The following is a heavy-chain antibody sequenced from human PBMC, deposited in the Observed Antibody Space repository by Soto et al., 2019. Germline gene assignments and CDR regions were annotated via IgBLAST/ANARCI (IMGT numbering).Heavy chain of an antibody. CDR2: IYSGGST. Sequence: GGSLRLSCAASGFTVSSTYMSWVRQAPGMGLEWVSVIYSGGSTYYADSVKGRFTISRDNSKNTLYLQMNSLRAEDTAVYYCASGGAYYDILTGPTFDYWGQGTLVTVSS. D-gene: IGHD3-9*01. CDR1: GFTVSSTY. CDR3: ASGGAYYDILTGPTFDY. V-gene: IGHV3-53*01. J-gene: IGHJ4*02.